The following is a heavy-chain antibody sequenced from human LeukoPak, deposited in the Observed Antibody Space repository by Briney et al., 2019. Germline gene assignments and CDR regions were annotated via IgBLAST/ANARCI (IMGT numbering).Heavy chain of an antibody. D-gene: IGHD6-13*01. J-gene: IGHJ4*02. CDR2: IYPGDSDT. V-gene: IGHV5-51*01. CDR3: ARQAATQKPFHY. Sequence: GESLKISCKASGYTFTNYWIGWVRQMPGKGLEWIGTIYPGDSDTIYSPSFQGQVTISADKSISTAYLQWSSLKASDTAMYYCARQAATQKPFHYWGQGTLVTVSS. CDR1: GYTFTNYW.